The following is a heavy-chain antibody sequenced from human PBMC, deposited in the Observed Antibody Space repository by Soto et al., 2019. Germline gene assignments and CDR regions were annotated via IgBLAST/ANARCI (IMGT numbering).Heavy chain of an antibody. J-gene: IGHJ6*02. CDR2: IYYSGST. D-gene: IGHD7-27*01. V-gene: IGHV4-59*01. CDR1: GGSISTYY. Sequence: QVQLQESGPGLVKRSETLSLTCTVSGGSISTYYWSWIRQPPGKGLEWIGYIYYSGSTNYNPSLKSRVSISVDTSKNQFSLKLTSVTAADTAVYYCARGPWGPGHYSYYYGMDVWGQGTTVTVSS. CDR3: ARGPWGPGHYSYYYGMDV.